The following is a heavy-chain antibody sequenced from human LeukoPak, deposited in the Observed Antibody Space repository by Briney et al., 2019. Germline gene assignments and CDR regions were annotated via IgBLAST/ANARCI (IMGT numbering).Heavy chain of an antibody. Sequence: GGSLRLSCAASGFTFDDYAMHWVRQAPGKGLEWVSGISWNSGSIGYADSVKGRFTISRDNAKNSLYLQMNSLRAEDTALYYCAKDIASVDTAMVPNYYYYGMDVWGQGTTVTVSS. CDR2: ISWNSGSI. D-gene: IGHD5-18*01. CDR3: AKDIASVDTAMVPNYYYYGMDV. CDR1: GFTFDDYA. J-gene: IGHJ6*02. V-gene: IGHV3-9*01.